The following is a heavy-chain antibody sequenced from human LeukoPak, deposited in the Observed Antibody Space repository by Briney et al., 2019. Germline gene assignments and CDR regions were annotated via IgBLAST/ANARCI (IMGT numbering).Heavy chain of an antibody. D-gene: IGHD3-16*01. CDR1: GFNFSSYE. Sequence: GGSLSLSCAASGFNFSSYEMNWVRQAPGKGLEWVSYISSGGGTIYYADSVKGRFTISRDNAKNSLYLQMNSLRAEDTAVYYCASWGAFDYWGQGSLVTVSS. V-gene: IGHV3-48*03. CDR2: ISSGGGTI. J-gene: IGHJ4*02. CDR3: ASWGAFDY.